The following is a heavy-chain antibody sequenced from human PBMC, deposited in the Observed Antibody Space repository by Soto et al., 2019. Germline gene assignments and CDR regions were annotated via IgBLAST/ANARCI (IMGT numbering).Heavy chain of an antibody. V-gene: IGHV1-18*04. J-gene: IGHJ4*01. D-gene: IGHD2-21*02. CDR1: GYTFTSYG. Sequence: ASVKVSCKASGYTFTSYGISWVRQAPGQGLEWVGWISAYNSNTNYAQKFQGRVSMTTDTSTTTAYMDLRSLGSDDTAKYYCARDRKYSNYCGDGCGHYFDHGG. CDR3: ARDRKYSNYCGDGCGHYFDH. CDR2: ISAYNSNT.